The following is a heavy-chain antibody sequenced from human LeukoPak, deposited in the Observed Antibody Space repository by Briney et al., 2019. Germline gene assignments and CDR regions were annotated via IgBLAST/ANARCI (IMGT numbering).Heavy chain of an antibody. CDR2: IKQDGSEK. V-gene: IGHV3-7*01. CDR1: GFTFSSYW. J-gene: IGHJ4*02. Sequence: GGSLRLSCAASGFTFSSYWMSWVRQAPGKGLEWVANIKQDGSEKYYVDSVKGRFTISRDNAKNSLYLQMNSLRAEDTAVYYCAKGRYYSSGWYLTVDYWGQGTLVTVSS. D-gene: IGHD6-19*01. CDR3: AKGRYYSSGWYLTVDY.